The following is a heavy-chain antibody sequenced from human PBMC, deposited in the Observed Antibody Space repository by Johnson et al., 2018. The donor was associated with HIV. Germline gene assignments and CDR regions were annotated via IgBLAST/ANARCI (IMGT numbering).Heavy chain of an antibody. CDR2: IKQDGSEK. CDR1: GFAFSSYG. V-gene: IGHV3-7*03. J-gene: IGHJ3*02. Sequence: VQLVESGGGLVQPGGSLRLSCVASGFAFSSYGMHWVRQAPGKGLEWVANIKQDGSEKYYVDSVKGRFTISRDNAKNSLYLQMNSLRPEDTALYYCAKDKSTEWLLLRSPWSGFDIWGQGTMVTVSS. D-gene: IGHD3-22*01. CDR3: AKDKSTEWLLLRSPWSGFDI.